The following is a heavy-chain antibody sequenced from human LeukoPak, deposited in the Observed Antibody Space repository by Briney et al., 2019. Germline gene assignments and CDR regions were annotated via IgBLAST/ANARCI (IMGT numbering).Heavy chain of an antibody. CDR3: ARAPRIGYCSSTSCYGWFDP. CDR2: INHSGST. Sequence: SETLSLTCAVYGGSFSGCYWSWIRQPPGKGLEWIGEINHSGSTNYNPSLKSRVTISVDTSKNQFSLKLSSVTAADTAVYYCARAPRIGYCSSTSCYGWFDPWGQGTLVTVSS. V-gene: IGHV4-34*01. J-gene: IGHJ5*02. CDR1: GGSFSGCY. D-gene: IGHD2-2*01.